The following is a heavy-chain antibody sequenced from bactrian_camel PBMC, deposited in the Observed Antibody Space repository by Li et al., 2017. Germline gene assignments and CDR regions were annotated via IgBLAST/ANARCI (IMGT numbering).Heavy chain of an antibody. J-gene: IGHJ4*01. Sequence: HVQLVESGGGSVQAGGSLSLSCVASGRYCMGWFRQAPGKERERVAYIKSDGTRTYAEFATLRFTISRDNGKNTAYLQMNNLRPEDTAVYYCAAGGTYCRSDYWARQSHFYYWGQGTQVTVS. D-gene: IGHD2*01. V-gene: IGHV3S53*01. CDR3: AAGGTYCRSDYWARQSHFYY. CDR2: IKSDGTR. CDR1: GRYC.